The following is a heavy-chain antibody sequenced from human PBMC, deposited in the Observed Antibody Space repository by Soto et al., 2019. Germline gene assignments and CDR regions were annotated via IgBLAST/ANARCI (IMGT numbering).Heavy chain of an antibody. CDR3: ARGLDYYDSSGYYSDY. CDR2: ISYDGGNK. D-gene: IGHD3-22*01. Sequence: PLRLSCAASGFTFSSYARRWVRQAPGKGLEWVAVISYDGGNKYYADSVKGRFTISRDNSKNTLYLQMNSLRAEDTAVYYCARGLDYYDSSGYYSDYWGQGTLVTVSS. CDR1: GFTFSSYA. J-gene: IGHJ4*02. V-gene: IGHV3-30-3*01.